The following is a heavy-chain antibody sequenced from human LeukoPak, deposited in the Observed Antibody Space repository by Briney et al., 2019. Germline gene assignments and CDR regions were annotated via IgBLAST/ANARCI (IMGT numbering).Heavy chain of an antibody. J-gene: IGHJ6*03. D-gene: IGHD6-13*01. CDR2: INTNTGNP. CDR3: ARTPLLYSSSWYRHYYYYMDV. CDR1: GYTFTSYA. V-gene: IGHV7-4-1*02. Sequence: ASVKVSCKASGYTFTSYAMNWVRQAPGQGLEWMGWINTNTGNPTYAQGFTGRLVFSLDTSFSTAYLRISSLKAEDTAVYYCARTPLLYSSSWYRHYYYYMDVWGKGTTVTVSS.